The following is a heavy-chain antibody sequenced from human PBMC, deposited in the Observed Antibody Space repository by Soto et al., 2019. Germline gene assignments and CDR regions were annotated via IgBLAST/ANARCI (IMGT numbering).Heavy chain of an antibody. Sequence: QVPLVQSGAEVKKPGSSVTVSCKASGGTFSSYAIHWVRQAPGQGLEWMGGIIPMYGPEKYAQRFQGRVTITAAESTTTVYRELTSLTSQDTAVYYCARVTSMVRGVIDNWFDPWGHGTLVTVSS. CDR3: ARVTSMVRGVIDNWFDP. CDR2: IIPMYGPE. V-gene: IGHV1-69*01. CDR1: GGTFSSYA. J-gene: IGHJ5*02. D-gene: IGHD3-10*01.